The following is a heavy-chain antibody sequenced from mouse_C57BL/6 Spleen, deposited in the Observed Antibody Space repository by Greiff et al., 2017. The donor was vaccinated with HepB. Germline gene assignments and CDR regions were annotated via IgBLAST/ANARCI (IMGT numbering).Heavy chain of an antibody. Sequence: EVQVVESGGGLVKPGGSLKLSCAASGFTFSDYGMHWVRQAPEKGLEWVAYISRGSSTIYYADTVKGRFTISRDNAKNTLFLQQTSLRSDDTAMYYCASDGYGDYYAMDYWGQGTSVTVSS. D-gene: IGHD2-2*01. CDR3: ASDGYGDYYAMDY. CDR1: GFTFSDYG. V-gene: IGHV5-17*01. CDR2: ISRGSSTI. J-gene: IGHJ4*01.